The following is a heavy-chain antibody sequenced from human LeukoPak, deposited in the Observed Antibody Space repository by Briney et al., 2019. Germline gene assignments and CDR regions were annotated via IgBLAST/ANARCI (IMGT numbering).Heavy chain of an antibody. CDR2: IYYSGST. V-gene: IGHV4-59*01. J-gene: IGHJ3*02. Sequence: SETLSLTCTVSGGSISSYYWSWIRQPPGKGLEWIGYIYYSGSTSYNPSLKSRVTISVDTSKNQFSLKLSSVTAADTAVYYCARVSESGSYAFDIWGQGTMVTVSS. CDR1: GGSISSYY. CDR3: ARVSESGSYAFDI. D-gene: IGHD3-10*01.